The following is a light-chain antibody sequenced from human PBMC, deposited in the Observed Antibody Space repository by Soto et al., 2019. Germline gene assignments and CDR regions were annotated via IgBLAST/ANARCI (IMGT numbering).Light chain of an antibody. CDR3: ATWDDSLNAWV. Sequence: QSVLTQPPSASGTPGQRVTISCSGSSSNIGSHTVNWYQHLPGPAPKLLIYSNNQRPSGVPDRFSDSKSGTSASLAISGLQSEDEGDYYCATWDDSLNAWVFGGGTKVTVL. V-gene: IGLV1-44*01. J-gene: IGLJ3*02. CDR2: SNN. CDR1: SSNIGSHT.